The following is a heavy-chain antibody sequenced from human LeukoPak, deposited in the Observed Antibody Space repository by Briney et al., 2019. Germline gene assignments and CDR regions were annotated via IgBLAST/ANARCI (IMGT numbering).Heavy chain of an antibody. CDR1: GGTFSSYA. D-gene: IGHD3-9*01. CDR3: ARDAYWLLSRKPRSMDV. Sequence: SVTVSCKASGGTFSSYAISWVRQAPGQGLEWMGGIIPIFGTANYAQKFQGRVTITADKSTSTAYMELSSLRSEDTAVYYCARDAYWLLSRKPRSMDVWGKGTTVTVSS. CDR2: IIPIFGTA. V-gene: IGHV1-69*06. J-gene: IGHJ6*03.